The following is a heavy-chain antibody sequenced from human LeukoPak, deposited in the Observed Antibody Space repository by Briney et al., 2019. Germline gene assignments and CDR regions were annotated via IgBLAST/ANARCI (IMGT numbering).Heavy chain of an antibody. V-gene: IGHV4-4*07. CDR2: IYTSGIT. D-gene: IGHD2-2*01. J-gene: IGHJ4*02. CDR1: GGSISDYY. CDR3: ATLVPAAKIDF. Sequence: SETLSLTCTGSGGSISDYYWTWIRQPAGKGLEWVGRIYTSGITNVHPSLKSRLTMTLDTSKNQLSLKLTSVTAADTAVYYCATLVPAAKIDFWGQGTPVTVSS.